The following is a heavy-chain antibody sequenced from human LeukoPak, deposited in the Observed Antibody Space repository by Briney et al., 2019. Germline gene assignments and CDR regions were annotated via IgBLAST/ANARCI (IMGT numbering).Heavy chain of an antibody. V-gene: IGHV3-20*04. Sequence: GGSLRLSCEASGFTFDDYGMSWVRQVPGKGLGWVSGINWKGGSTVYADSVKGRFTISRDNAKNSLYLQMNSLRAEDTALYYCARAPRGLHCSGGSCYPYAFDYWGQGILVTVSS. J-gene: IGHJ4*02. D-gene: IGHD2-15*01. CDR3: ARAPRGLHCSGGSCYPYAFDY. CDR1: GFTFDDYG. CDR2: INWKGGST.